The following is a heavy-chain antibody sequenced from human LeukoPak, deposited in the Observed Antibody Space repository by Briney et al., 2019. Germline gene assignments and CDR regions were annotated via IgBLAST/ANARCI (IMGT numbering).Heavy chain of an antibody. V-gene: IGHV3-33*08. J-gene: IGHJ4*02. CDR1: GFALRNYG. D-gene: IGHD3-16*01. Sequence: AGGSLRLSCAASGFALRNYGMHWVRQAPGKGLEWVAVIWYDGSNRYYADSLKGRFTISRDNSKNTLYLQMNSLTADDTAVYYCARDPLGVLSYFDYWGQGTLVTVSS. CDR3: ARDPLGVLSYFDY. CDR2: IWYDGSNR.